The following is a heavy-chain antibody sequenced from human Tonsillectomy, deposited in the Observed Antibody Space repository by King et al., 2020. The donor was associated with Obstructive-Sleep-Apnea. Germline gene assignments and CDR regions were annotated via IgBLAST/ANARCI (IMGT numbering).Heavy chain of an antibody. CDR1: GFTFSSYA. J-gene: IGHJ6*02. V-gene: IGHV3-23*04. D-gene: IGHD3-10*01. CDR2: ISGSGGST. Sequence: VQLVESGGGLVQPGGSLRLSCAASGFTFSSYAMSWVRQAPGKGPEWVSAISGSGGSTYYADSVKGRFTISRDNSKNTLYLQMNSLRAEDTAGYYCAKDLLWFGELLYIPRGVLDYYYGMDVWGQGTTVTVSS. CDR3: AKDLLWFGELLYIPRGVLDYYYGMDV.